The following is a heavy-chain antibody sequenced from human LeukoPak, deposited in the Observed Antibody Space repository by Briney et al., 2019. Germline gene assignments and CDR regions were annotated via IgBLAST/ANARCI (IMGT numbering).Heavy chain of an antibody. CDR2: ISSSSSYI. CDR1: GFTFSSYG. J-gene: IGHJ3*02. CDR3: ARGAITMVRGVIRAFDI. V-gene: IGHV3-21*01. D-gene: IGHD3-10*01. Sequence: GGSLRLSCAASGFTFSSYGMSWVRQAPGKGLEWVSSISSSSSYIYYADSVKGRFTISRDNAKNSLYLQMNSLRAEDTAVYYCARGAITMVRGVIRAFDIWGQGTMVTVSS.